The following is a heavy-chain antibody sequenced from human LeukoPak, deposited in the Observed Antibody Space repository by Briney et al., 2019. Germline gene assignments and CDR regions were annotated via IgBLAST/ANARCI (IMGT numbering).Heavy chain of an antibody. CDR2: MNPNSGNT. CDR1: GYTFTSYD. CDR3: ARWRYCSGGSCHTGHYYYYGMDV. V-gene: IGHV1-8*01. Sequence: ASVKVSCKASGYTFTSYDINWVRQATGQGLEWMGWMNPNSGNTGYAQKFQGRVTMTRNTSISTAYMGLSSLRSEDTAVYYCARWRYCSGGSCHTGHYYYYGMDVWGRGTTVTVSS. D-gene: IGHD2-15*01. J-gene: IGHJ6*02.